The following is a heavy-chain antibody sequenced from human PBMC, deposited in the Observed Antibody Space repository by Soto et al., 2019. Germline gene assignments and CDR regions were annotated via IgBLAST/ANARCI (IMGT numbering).Heavy chain of an antibody. CDR1: GGTFSSYT. Sequence: SVKVSCKASGGTFSSYTISWVRQAPGQGLEWMGRIIPILGIANYAQKFQGRVTITADKSTSTAYMELSSLRSEDTAVYYCARGGSYYDSSGYYSTGRYYFDYWG. CDR3: ARGGSYYDSSGYYSTGRYYFDY. V-gene: IGHV1-69*02. J-gene: IGHJ4*01. D-gene: IGHD3-22*01. CDR2: IIPILGIA.